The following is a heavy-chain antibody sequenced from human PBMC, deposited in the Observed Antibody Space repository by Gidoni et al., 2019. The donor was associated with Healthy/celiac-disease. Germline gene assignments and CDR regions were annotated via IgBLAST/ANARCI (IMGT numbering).Heavy chain of an antibody. J-gene: IGHJ4*02. Sequence: EVQLVESAGGLVKPGGSLRLSCAASGFTFSSYSMNWVRQAPGKGLEWVSSISSSSSYIYYADSVKGRFTISRDNAKNSLYLQMNRLRAEDTAVYYCARDLGSGSPPFVWGQGTLVTVSS. CDR3: ARDLGSGSPPFV. CDR2: ISSSSSYI. CDR1: GFTFSSYS. D-gene: IGHD3-10*01. V-gene: IGHV3-21*01.